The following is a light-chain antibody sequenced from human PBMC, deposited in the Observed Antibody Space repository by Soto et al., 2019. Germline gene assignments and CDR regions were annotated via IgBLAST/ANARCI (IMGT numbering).Light chain of an antibody. CDR1: QSVSSN. Sequence: EIVMTQSPATLSVSPGERATLSCRASQSVSSNLAWYQQKPGQAPRRLIYGASTRATGIPARFSVSGSGTEFTLTISSLQSEDFAVYYCQQYNTWPPWTFGQGTKVEIK. V-gene: IGKV3-15*01. CDR3: QQYNTWPPWT. J-gene: IGKJ1*01. CDR2: GAS.